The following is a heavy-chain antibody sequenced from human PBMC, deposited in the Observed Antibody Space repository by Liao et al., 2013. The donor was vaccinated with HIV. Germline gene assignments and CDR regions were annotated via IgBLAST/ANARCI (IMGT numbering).Heavy chain of an antibody. V-gene: IGHV4-34*01. Sequence: QVQLQQWGAGLLKPSETLSLTCAVYGGSFSGYYWSWIRQPPGKGLEWIGEINHSGTTNYNPSLKSRVTISVDTSKNQFSLKLSSVTAADTAVYYCARLGPYGLGSLYYYYYYMTSGQRDHGHRLL. CDR1: GGSFSGYY. J-gene: IGHJ6*03. CDR2: INHSGTT. CDR3: ARLGPYGLGSLYYYYYYMTS. D-gene: IGHD4-17*01.